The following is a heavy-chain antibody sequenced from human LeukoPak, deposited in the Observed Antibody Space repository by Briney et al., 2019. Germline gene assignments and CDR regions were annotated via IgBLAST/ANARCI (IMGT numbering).Heavy chain of an antibody. V-gene: IGHV3-64*01. D-gene: IGHD3-10*01. CDR1: GFTFSSYA. CDR3: ARKGYYGSGSLGPPFYYYYYMDV. CDR2: ISSNGGST. J-gene: IGHJ6*03. Sequence: AGGSLRLSCAASGFTFSSYAMHWVRQAPGKGLEYVSAISSNGGSTYYANSVKGRFTISRDNSKNTLYLQMGRLRAEDMAVYYCARKGYYGSGSLGPPFYYYYYMDVWGKGTTVTVSS.